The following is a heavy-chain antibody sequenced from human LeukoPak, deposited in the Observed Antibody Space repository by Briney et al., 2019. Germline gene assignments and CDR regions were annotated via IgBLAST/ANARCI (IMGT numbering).Heavy chain of an antibody. J-gene: IGHJ4*02. CDR3: AKSKGGDYFDY. V-gene: IGHV3-23*01. CDR1: GFTFSTYA. CDR2: ISTSGGST. Sequence: GGSLRLSCAASGFTFSTYAMSWVRQAPGEGMEWVSDISTSGGSTYYADSVKGRFTISRDNSKNTLYLQMNSLRAEDTAVYYCAKSKGGDYFDYWGQGTLVTVSS. D-gene: IGHD3-16*01.